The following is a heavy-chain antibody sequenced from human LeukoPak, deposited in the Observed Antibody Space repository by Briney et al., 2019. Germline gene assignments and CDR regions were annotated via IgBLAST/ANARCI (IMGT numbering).Heavy chain of an antibody. J-gene: IGHJ4*02. V-gene: IGHV4-59*12. CDR2: IYYSGST. CDR1: GGSISSYY. CDR3: AREDSSGYYVDY. Sequence: SETLSLTCTVSGGSISSYYWSWIRQPPGKGLEWIGYIYYSGSTNYNPSFKSRVTISVDTSKNQFSLKLSSVTAADTAVYYCAREDSSGYYVDYWGQGTLVTVSS. D-gene: IGHD3-22*01.